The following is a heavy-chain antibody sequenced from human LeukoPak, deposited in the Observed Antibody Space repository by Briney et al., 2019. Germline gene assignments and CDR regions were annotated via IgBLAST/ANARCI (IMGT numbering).Heavy chain of an antibody. D-gene: IGHD6-13*01. J-gene: IGHJ6*02. V-gene: IGHV3-21*01. Sequence: AGGSLRLSCAASGFTFSSYSMNWVRQAPGKGLEWVSSISSSSSYIYYADSVKGRFTISRDNAKNSLYLQMNSLRAEDTAVYYCARDSGWGSSWTDYYYYGMDVWGQGTTVTVSS. CDR3: ARDSGWGSSWTDYYYYGMDV. CDR2: ISSSSSYI. CDR1: GFTFSSYS.